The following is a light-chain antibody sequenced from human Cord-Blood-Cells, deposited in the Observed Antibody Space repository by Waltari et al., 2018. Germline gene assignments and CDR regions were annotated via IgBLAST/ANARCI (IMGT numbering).Light chain of an antibody. CDR3: QQYGSSPLT. V-gene: IGKV3-20*01. J-gene: IGKJ4*01. CDR2: GAS. Sequence: EIVLTQSPGTLSLSPGERATLSYRASQSVSSSYLAWYQQKPGQAPRLLIYGASSSATGIPDRFSGSGSGTDFTLTISRLEPEDFAVYYCQQYGSSPLTFGGGTKVEIK. CDR1: QSVSSSY.